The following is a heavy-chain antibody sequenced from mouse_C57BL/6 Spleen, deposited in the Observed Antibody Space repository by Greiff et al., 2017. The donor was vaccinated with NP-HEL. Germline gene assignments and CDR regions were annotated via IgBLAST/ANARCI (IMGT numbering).Heavy chain of an antibody. Sequence: EVKLQESGPGLVKPSQSLSLTCSVTGYSITSGYYWNWIRQFPGNKLEWMGYISYDGSNNYNPSLKNRISITRDTSKNQFFLKLNSVTTEDTATYYCAKGNYYGSSYVEYFDVWGTGTTVTVSS. CDR2: ISYDGSN. CDR1: GYSITSGYY. D-gene: IGHD1-1*01. CDR3: AKGNYYGSSYVEYFDV. J-gene: IGHJ1*03. V-gene: IGHV3-6*01.